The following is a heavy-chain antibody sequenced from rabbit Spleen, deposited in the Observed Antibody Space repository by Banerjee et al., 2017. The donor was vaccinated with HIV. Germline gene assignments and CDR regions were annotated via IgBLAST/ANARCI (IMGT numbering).Heavy chain of an antibody. D-gene: IGHD4-2*01. Sequence: QEQLVESGGGLVKPGASLTLTCKASGLDFSINYWICWVRQAPGKGLEWIACIDVRKSFNTYYATWAKGRFTISKTSSTAVTLQMTSLTAADTATYFCARDYAGREDFNLWGPGTLVTVS. CDR2: IDVRKSFNT. J-gene: IGHJ4*01. V-gene: IGHV1S45*01. CDR3: ARDYAGREDFNL. CDR1: GLDFSINYW.